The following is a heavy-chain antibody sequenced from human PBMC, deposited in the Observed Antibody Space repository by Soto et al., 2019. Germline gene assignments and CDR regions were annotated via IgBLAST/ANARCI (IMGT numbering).Heavy chain of an antibody. CDR1: GYTFTSYD. D-gene: IGHD7-27*01. J-gene: IGHJ6*02. Sequence: ASVKVSCKASGYTFTSYDINWVRQATGQGLEWMGWMNPNSGNTGYAQKFQGRVTMTRNTSISTAYMELSSLRSEDTAVYYCARELGVTELKLYYYYGMDVWGQGTTVTVSS. V-gene: IGHV1-8*01. CDR2: MNPNSGNT. CDR3: ARELGVTELKLYYYYGMDV.